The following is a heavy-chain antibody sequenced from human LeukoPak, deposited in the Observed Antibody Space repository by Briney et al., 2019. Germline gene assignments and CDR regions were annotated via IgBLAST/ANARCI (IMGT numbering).Heavy chain of an antibody. D-gene: IGHD2-2*01. Sequence: SETLSLTCAVYGGSFSGYYWSWIRQPPGKGLEWIGEINHSGSTNYNPSLKSRVTISVDTSKNQFSLKLSSVTAADTAVYYCARATPAAISLGFDPWGQGTLVTVSS. V-gene: IGHV4-34*01. CDR3: ARATPAAISLGFDP. CDR2: INHSGST. CDR1: GGSFSGYY. J-gene: IGHJ5*02.